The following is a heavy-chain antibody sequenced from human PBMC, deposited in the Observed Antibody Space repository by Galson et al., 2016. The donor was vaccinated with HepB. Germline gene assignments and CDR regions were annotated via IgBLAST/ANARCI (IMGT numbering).Heavy chain of an antibody. D-gene: IGHD6-19*01. CDR1: GASIGGYY. Sequence: ETLSLTCTVSGASIGGYYLSWIRQPPGKGLEWIGYIYYSGRTNYNPSLKSRVTISVDTSKNQFSLKLSSVTAADTAVYYCARDDSGGWYGFHYGMDVWGQGTTVTASS. CDR2: IYYSGRT. J-gene: IGHJ6*02. CDR3: ARDDSGGWYGFHYGMDV. V-gene: IGHV4-59*01.